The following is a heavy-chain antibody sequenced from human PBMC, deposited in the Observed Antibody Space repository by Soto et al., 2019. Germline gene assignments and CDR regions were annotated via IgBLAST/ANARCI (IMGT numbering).Heavy chain of an antibody. V-gene: IGHV1-46*01. D-gene: IGHD3-10*01. CDR2: INPSGGST. J-gene: IGHJ6*02. Sequence: QVQLVQSGAEVTKPGASVKVSCKASGYTFTSYYMHWVRQAPGQGLEWMGIINPSGGSTSYAQKFQGRVTMTRDTSTSTVYMELSSLRSEDTAVYYCARDRGEFGSRSGYYYGMDVWGQGTTVTVSS. CDR3: ARDRGEFGSRSGYYYGMDV. CDR1: GYTFTSYY.